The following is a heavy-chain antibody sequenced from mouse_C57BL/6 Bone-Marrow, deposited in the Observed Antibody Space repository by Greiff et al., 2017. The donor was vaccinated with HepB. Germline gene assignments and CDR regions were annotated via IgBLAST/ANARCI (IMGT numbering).Heavy chain of an antibody. V-gene: IGHV5-16*01. D-gene: IGHD3-3*01. CDR2: INYDGSST. J-gene: IGHJ4*01. CDR3: ASGGRRGQDYYAMDY. Sequence: EVMLVESEGGLVQPGSSMKLSCTASGFTFSDYYMAWVRQVPEKGLEWVANINYDGSSTYYLDSLKSRFIISRDNAKNILYLQMSSLKSEDTATYYCASGGRRGQDYYAMDYWGQGTSVTVSS. CDR1: GFTFSDYY.